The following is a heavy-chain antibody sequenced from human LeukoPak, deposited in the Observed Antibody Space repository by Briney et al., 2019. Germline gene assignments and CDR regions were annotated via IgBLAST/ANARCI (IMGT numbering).Heavy chain of an antibody. CDR1: GFTFSSYS. V-gene: IGHV3-21*01. J-gene: IGHJ4*02. CDR2: ISGSRSYI. Sequence: GGSLRLSCAASGFTFSSYSMNWVRPAPGKGLEWVSSISGSRSYIYYADSVKGRFTISRDNSKNTLYLQLNSLRAEDTAVYYCAGGDLPGVRADYWGQGTLVTVSS. CDR3: AGGDLPGVRADY. D-gene: IGHD3-16*01.